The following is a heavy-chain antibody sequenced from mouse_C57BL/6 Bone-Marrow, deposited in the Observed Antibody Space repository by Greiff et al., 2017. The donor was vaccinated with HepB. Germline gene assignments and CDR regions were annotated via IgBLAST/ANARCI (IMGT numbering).Heavy chain of an antibody. V-gene: IGHV1-82*01. D-gene: IGHD2-3*01. CDR1: GYAFSSSW. Sequence: QVQLQQSGPELVKPGASVKISCKASGYAFSSSWMNWVKQRPGKGLEWIGRIYPGDGDTNYNGKFKGKATLTADKSSSTAYMQLSSLTSEDSAVYFCARSRRWLLRPFDYWGQGTTLTVSS. CDR3: ARSRRWLLRPFDY. CDR2: IYPGDGDT. J-gene: IGHJ2*01.